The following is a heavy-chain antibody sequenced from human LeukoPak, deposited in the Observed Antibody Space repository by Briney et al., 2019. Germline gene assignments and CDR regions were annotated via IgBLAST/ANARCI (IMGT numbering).Heavy chain of an antibody. Sequence: PGRSLRLSCAASGFTFSSYGMHWVRQAPGKGLEWVAVIWYDGSNKYYADSVKGRFTISRDNSKNTLYLQMNSLRAGDTAVYYCAKGMTTVTTFDYWGQGTLVTVSS. CDR3: AKGMTTVTTFDY. J-gene: IGHJ4*02. CDR1: GFTFSSYG. CDR2: IWYDGSNK. V-gene: IGHV3-33*06. D-gene: IGHD4-17*01.